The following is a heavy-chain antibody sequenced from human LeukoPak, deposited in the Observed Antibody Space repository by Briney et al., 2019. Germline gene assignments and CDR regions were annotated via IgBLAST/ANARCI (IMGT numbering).Heavy chain of an antibody. CDR2: ISSSGSTI. V-gene: IGHV3-48*03. D-gene: IGHD2-8*01. Sequence: GGSLRLSCVASGFTFSSYEMNWVRQAPGKGLEWVSYISSSGSTIYYADSVKGRFTMSRDNGKNSLYLQMNSLRAEDTAIYYCTRFLYPWGFDYWGQGILVTVSS. J-gene: IGHJ4*02. CDR1: GFTFSSYE. CDR3: TRFLYPWGFDY.